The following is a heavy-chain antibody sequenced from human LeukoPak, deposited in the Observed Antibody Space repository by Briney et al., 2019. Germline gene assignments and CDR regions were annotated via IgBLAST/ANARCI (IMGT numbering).Heavy chain of an antibody. J-gene: IGHJ4*02. V-gene: IGHV3-53*01. D-gene: IGHD5-12*01. CDR1: GFTVSTYY. CDR2: IHAGGTT. Sequence: PGGSLRLSCTASGFTVSTYYMTWVRQAPGKGLEWVSVIHAGGTTNYADSVKGRFTISRDNSKNTLYLQMNSLRAEDTAVYYCARISAYDDYWGQGTLVTVSS. CDR3: ARISAYDDY.